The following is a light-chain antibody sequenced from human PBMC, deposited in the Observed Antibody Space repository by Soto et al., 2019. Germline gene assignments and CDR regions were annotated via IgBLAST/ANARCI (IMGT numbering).Light chain of an antibody. CDR1: SSDVGFYNF. CDR2: EVT. V-gene: IGLV2-8*01. CDR3: ASYAGTKLFV. J-gene: IGLJ1*01. Sequence: QSVLTQPTSAYGSAGQSLTISCTGTSSDVGFYNFVSWYQQRPGKAPKLVIYEVTKRPSGVPDRFSGSKSGSTASLTVSGLQADDEADYYCASYAGTKLFVFGSGTKVTVL.